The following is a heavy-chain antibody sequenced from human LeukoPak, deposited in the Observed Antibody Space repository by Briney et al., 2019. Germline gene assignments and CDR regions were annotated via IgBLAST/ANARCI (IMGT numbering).Heavy chain of an antibody. Sequence: PSETLSLTCSVSGGSVSSGSYYWSWIRQPPGKGLEWIGYIYYSGSTNYEPSLKSRVTISVDTSKNQFSLKLSSVTAADTAVYYCASGLGVADFWSGAPGLYLDYWGQGTLVTVSS. CDR3: ASGLGVADFWSGAPGLYLDY. J-gene: IGHJ4*02. CDR2: IYYSGST. D-gene: IGHD3-3*01. V-gene: IGHV4-61*01. CDR1: GGSVSSGSYY.